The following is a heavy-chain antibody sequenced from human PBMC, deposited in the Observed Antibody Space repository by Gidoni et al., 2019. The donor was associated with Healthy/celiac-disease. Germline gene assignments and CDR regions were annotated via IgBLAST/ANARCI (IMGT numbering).Heavy chain of an antibody. CDR1: GGSFSGYY. CDR2: INHSGST. Sequence: QVQLQQWDAGLLKPSETLSLTCAVYGGSFSGYYWSWIRQPPGKGLEWLGEINHSGSTNYNPSLKSRVTISVDTSKNQFSLKLSSVPAADTAVYYCASSSYGDYSFDYWGQGPLVTVSS. CDR3: ASSSYGDYSFDY. J-gene: IGHJ4*02. D-gene: IGHD4-17*01. V-gene: IGHV4-34*01.